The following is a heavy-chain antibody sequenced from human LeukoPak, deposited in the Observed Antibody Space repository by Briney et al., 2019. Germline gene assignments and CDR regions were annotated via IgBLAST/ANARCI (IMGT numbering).Heavy chain of an antibody. CDR1: GGSFSGNY. J-gene: IGHJ5*02. Sequence: SETLSLTCAVYGGSFSGNYWSWIRKPQGKGLEWIGKINIGGCTNYNPSLKSRVTISVDTSKNQFSLKLSSVTAADTAVYYCARGRKGYYGSGSYCCGWFDPWGQGTLVTVSS. D-gene: IGHD3-10*01. CDR2: INIGGCT. V-gene: IGHV4-34*01. CDR3: ARGRKGYYGSGSYCCGWFDP.